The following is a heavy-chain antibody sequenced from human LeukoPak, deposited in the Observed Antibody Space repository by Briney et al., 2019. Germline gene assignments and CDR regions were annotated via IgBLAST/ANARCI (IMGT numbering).Heavy chain of an antibody. V-gene: IGHV3-73*01. CDR3: TTYISGHY. CDR2: IRTKLRNYAT. J-gene: IGHJ4*02. CDR1: GFIFSGSD. Sequence: GGSLRLSCATSGFIFSGSDIHWVRQASGRWLEWVGRIRTKLRNYATAYAASVKGRLTISRGDSGDTAYLQMNSLKTEDTAVYYCTTYISGHYWGQGTLVTVSS. D-gene: IGHD1-20*01.